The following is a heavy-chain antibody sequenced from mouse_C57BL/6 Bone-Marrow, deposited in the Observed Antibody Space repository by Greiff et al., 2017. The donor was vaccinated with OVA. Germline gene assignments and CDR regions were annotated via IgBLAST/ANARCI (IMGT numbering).Heavy chain of an antibody. V-gene: IGHV2-2*01. CDR1: GFSLTSYG. D-gene: IGHD1-1*01. Sequence: QVQLQQSGPGLVQPSQSLSITCTVSGFSLTSYGVHWVRQSPGKGLEWLGVIWSGGSTDYNAAFISRLSISKDNSKSKVFFKMNSLQADDTAIYYCARKGITTDAYWGQGTLVTVSA. J-gene: IGHJ3*01. CDR3: ARKGITTDAY. CDR2: IWSGGST.